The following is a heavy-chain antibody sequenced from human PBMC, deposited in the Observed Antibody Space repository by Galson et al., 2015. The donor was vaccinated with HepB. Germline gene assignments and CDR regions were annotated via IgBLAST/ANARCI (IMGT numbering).Heavy chain of an antibody. D-gene: IGHD2-2*02. CDR2: INPSGGST. Sequence: SVKVSCKASGYTFTSYYMHWVRQAPGQGLEWMGIINPSGGSTSYAQKFQGRVTMTRDTSTSTVYMELSSLRSEDTAVYYCARLAGDCSSTSCYTDYYYYMDVWGKGTTVTVSS. V-gene: IGHV1-46*01. CDR1: GYTFTSYY. CDR3: ARLAGDCSSTSCYTDYYYYMDV. J-gene: IGHJ6*03.